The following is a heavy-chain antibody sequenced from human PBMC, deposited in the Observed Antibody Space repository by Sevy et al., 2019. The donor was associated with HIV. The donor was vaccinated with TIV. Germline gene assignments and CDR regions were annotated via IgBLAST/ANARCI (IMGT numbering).Heavy chain of an antibody. Sequence: SETLSLTCTVPGGSITSLYWNGIRQPPWKGLEWIANIYYNGHINYNPSLKSRVTLSLDTSKNQFSLRLSSVTAADTAMYYCAGENAWGRGYSWGQGTLVTVSS. V-gene: IGHV4-59*08. J-gene: IGHJ4*02. D-gene: IGHD1-26*01. CDR2: IYYNGHI. CDR1: GGSITSLY. CDR3: AGENAWGRGYS.